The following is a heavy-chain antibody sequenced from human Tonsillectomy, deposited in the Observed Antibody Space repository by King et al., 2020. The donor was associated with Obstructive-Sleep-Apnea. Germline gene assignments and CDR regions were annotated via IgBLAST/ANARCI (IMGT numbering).Heavy chain of an antibody. CDR3: SRVDTALLGNH. J-gene: IGHJ5*02. D-gene: IGHD5-18*01. Sequence: VQLVESGGGLVRPGRSLRLSCTTSGFKFRSFVIAWFRQPPGKGLVWICIIRSKKYDGTSEYAASVEGRFTISRDDSKGIAYLQMHSLKTEDTGVYYCSRVDTALLGNHWGQGTLVTVSS. CDR1: GFKFRSFV. V-gene: IGHV3-49*03. CDR2: IRSKKYDGTS.